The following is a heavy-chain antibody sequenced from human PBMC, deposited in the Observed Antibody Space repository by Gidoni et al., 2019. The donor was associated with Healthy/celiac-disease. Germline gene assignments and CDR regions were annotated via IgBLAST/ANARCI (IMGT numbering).Heavy chain of an antibody. CDR2: ISGSGGST. J-gene: IGHJ5*02. CDR3: AKDLLKGGGHNWFDP. V-gene: IGHV3-23*01. D-gene: IGHD2-15*01. CDR1: GFTFSSYA. Sequence: EVPLLESGGGLVQPGGSLRLSCAASGFTFSSYAMSWVRQAPGKGLGWVSAISGSGGSTYYADSVKGRFTISRDNSKNTLYLQMNSLRAEDTAVYYCAKDLLKGGGHNWFDPWGQGTLVTVSS.